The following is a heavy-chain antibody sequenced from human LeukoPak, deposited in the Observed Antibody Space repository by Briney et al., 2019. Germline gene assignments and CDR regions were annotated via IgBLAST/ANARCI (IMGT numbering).Heavy chain of an antibody. Sequence: SETLSLTCTVSGGSISSYYWSWIRQPPGKGLEWIGYIYYSGSTNYNPSLKSRVTMSVDTSKNQFSLKLNSVTAADTAVYYCARGPYSSSCDYWGQGTLVTVSS. J-gene: IGHJ4*02. CDR2: IYYSGST. D-gene: IGHD6-13*01. V-gene: IGHV4-59*12. CDR3: ARGPYSSSCDY. CDR1: GGSISSYY.